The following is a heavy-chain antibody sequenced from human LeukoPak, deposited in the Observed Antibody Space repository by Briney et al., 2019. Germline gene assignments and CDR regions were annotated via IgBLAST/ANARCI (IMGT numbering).Heavy chain of an antibody. CDR1: GGSISGYY. CDR3: ARRNGIAVAGTGRYYYYYYMDV. V-gene: IGHV4-4*09. J-gene: IGHJ6*03. Sequence: SETLCLTCTASGGSISGYYWSWIRQPPGKGLEWIGCIYTSGSTNYNPALKSRVTISVDTSKNQFSLKLSSVTAADTAVYSCARRNGIAVAGTGRYYYYYYMDVWGKGTTVTVSS. CDR2: IYTSGST. D-gene: IGHD6-19*01.